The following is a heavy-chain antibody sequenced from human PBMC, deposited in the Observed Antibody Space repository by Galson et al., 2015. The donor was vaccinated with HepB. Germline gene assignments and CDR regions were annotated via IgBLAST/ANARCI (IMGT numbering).Heavy chain of an antibody. CDR2: IYYSGST. CDR3: ARDASIAVAGTVTG. V-gene: IGHV4-39*02. Sequence: SETLSLTCTVSGGSISSSSYYWGWIRQPPGKGLEWIGSIYYSGSTYYNPSLKSRVTISVDTSKNQFSLKLSSVTAADTAVYYCARDASIAVAGTVTGWGQGTLVTVSS. J-gene: IGHJ4*02. D-gene: IGHD6-19*01. CDR1: GGSISSSSYY.